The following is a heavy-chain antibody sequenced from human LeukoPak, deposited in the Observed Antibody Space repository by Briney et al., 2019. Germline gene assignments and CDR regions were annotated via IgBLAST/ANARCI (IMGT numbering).Heavy chain of an antibody. CDR3: VRRDTGWNYFDY. CDR2: IYSTGKN. J-gene: IGHJ4*02. CDR1: GGSINSHY. Sequence: SETLSLTCAVSGGSINSHYWGWIRQPPGKGLQWIGDIYSTGKNNYNPSLKSRVTISLDTSKSHLSLNLTSVLAADTAIYYCVRRDTGWNYFDYWGQGILLPSPQ. D-gene: IGHD6-19*01. V-gene: IGHV4-4*08.